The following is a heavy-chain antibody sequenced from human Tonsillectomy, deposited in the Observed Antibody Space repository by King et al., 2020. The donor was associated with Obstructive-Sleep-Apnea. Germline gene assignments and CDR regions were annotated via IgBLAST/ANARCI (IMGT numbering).Heavy chain of an antibody. CDR2: IYDSGST. D-gene: IGHD3-16*01. CDR1: GGSISSDGYY. J-gene: IGHJ3*02. V-gene: IGHV4-31*03. CDR3: AREGEGAFDI. Sequence: VQLQESGPGLVKPSQTLSLTCTVSGGSISSDGYYWSWIRQLPGKGLEWIGYIYDSGSTYCNPSLKSRVTISIDTSTNQFSLKLSSVTAADTAVYYCAREGEGAFDIWGQGTMVTVSS.